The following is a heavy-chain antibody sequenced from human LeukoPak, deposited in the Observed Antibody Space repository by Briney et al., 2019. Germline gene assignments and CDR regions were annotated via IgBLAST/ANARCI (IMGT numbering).Heavy chain of an antibody. D-gene: IGHD3-3*01. CDR2: ISSSSSYI. Sequence: GGSLRLSCAASGFTFSSYSMNWVRQAPGKGLEWVSSISSSSSYIYYADSVKGRFTISRDNAKNSLYLQMNSLRAEDTAVYYCARDYEYYDFWSGYYAGDYYYYYMDVWGKGTTVTVSS. CDR3: ARDYEYYDFWSGYYAGDYYYYYMDV. CDR1: GFTFSSYS. V-gene: IGHV3-21*01. J-gene: IGHJ6*03.